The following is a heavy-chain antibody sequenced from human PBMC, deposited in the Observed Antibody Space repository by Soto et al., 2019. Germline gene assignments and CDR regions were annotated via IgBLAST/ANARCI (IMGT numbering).Heavy chain of an antibody. V-gene: IGHV1-46*01. CDR1: GYTFTSYY. CDR3: ARTFGPNGGIVVVVESAFWY. CDR2: INPSGGST. D-gene: IGHD2-15*01. Sequence: ASVKVSCKASGYTFTSYYMHWVRQAPGQGLEWMGIINPSGGSTSYAQKFQGRVTMTRDTSTSTVYMELSSLRSEDTAVYYCARTFGPNGGIVVVVESAFWYWGQGTLVTVSS. J-gene: IGHJ4*02.